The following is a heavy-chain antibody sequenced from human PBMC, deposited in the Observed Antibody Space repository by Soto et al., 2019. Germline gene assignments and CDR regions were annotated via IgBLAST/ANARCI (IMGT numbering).Heavy chain of an antibody. CDR3: ARCSLVVVPAPGFDP. CDR2: IYYSGTT. CDR1: GGSISSGGYY. D-gene: IGHD2-2*01. J-gene: IGHJ5*02. Sequence: QVQLQESGPGLVKPSETLSLTCTVSGGSISSGGYYWSWIRQHPGKGLEWIGYIYYSGTTYYNPSLKSRVTISVDTFKNQFSLKLSSVSAADTALYYCARCSLVVVPAPGFDPWGRGTLVTVSS. V-gene: IGHV4-31*03.